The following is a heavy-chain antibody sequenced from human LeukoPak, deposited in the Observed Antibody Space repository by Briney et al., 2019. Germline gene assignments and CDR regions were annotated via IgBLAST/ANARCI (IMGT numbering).Heavy chain of an antibody. CDR1: GGSISSYY. J-gene: IGHJ4*02. CDR2: IYYSGST. Sequence: SETLSLTCTVSGGSISSYYWSWIRQPPGKGLEWIGYIYYSGSTNYNPSLKSRVTISVDPSKNQFSLKLSSVPAADTAVYYCAREAFSGGYYDDYWGQGTLVTVSS. CDR3: AREAFSGGYYDDY. V-gene: IGHV4-59*01. D-gene: IGHD3-22*01.